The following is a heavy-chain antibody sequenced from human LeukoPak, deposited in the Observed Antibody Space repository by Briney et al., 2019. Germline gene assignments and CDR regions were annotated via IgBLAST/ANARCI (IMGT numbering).Heavy chain of an antibody. CDR2: IYYSGST. Sequence: SETLSLTCTVSGASISSTTYYWGWIRQPPGKGLEWIGNIYYSGSTYYNPSLKSRVTISVDTSKSQFSLKLSSDCARFRVAARPYYFDYWGQGTLVTVSS. CDR1: GASISSTTYY. D-gene: IGHD6-6*01. CDR3: YYFDY. V-gene: IGHV4-39*01. J-gene: IGHJ4*02.